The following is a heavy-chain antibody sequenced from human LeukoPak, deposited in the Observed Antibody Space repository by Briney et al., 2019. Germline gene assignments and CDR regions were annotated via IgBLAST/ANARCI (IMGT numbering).Heavy chain of an antibody. V-gene: IGHV3-23*01. J-gene: IGHJ4*02. CDR1: GFTFSSYA. CDR3: AKGPYDYDSSGYYLIH. D-gene: IGHD3-22*01. Sequence: PGGSLRLSCAASGFTFSSYAMSWVRQAPGKGLEWVSGISGSGVTTYYADSVKGRFTISRDNSKNTLFLQMNSLRAEDTAVYYCAKGPYDYDSSGYYLIHWGQGTLVTVSS. CDR2: ISGSGVTT.